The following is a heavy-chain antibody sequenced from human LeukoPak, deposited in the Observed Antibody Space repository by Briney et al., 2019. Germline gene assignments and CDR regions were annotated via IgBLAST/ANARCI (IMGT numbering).Heavy chain of an antibody. CDR1: GGSITSGDYY. Sequence: PSETLSLTCTVSGGSITSGDYYWSWIRQPPGKGLEWIGYIYYTGSTYYNPSLKSRVTISVDTSKNQFSLKLSSVTAADTAVYYCARGGYYYGSGSYYNEGLYFDYWGQGTLVTVSS. CDR2: IYYTGST. CDR3: ARGGYYYGSGSYYNEGLYFDY. V-gene: IGHV4-30-4*02. J-gene: IGHJ4*02. D-gene: IGHD3-10*01.